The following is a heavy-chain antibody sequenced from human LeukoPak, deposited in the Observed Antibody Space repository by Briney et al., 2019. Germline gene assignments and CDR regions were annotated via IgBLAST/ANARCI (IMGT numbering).Heavy chain of an antibody. CDR1: GYTFTSYD. V-gene: IGHV1-8*01. CDR2: MNPNSGNT. CDR3: ARGANMDTAMVY. D-gene: IGHD5-18*01. J-gene: IGHJ4*02. Sequence: ASVKVSCKASGYTFTSYDINWMRQATGQGLEWMGWMNPNSGNTGYAQKFQGRVTMTRNTSISTAYMELSSLRSEDTAVYYCARGANMDTAMVYWGQGTLVTVSS.